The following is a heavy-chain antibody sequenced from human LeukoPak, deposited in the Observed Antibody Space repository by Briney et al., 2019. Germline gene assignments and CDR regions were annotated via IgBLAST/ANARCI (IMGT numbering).Heavy chain of an antibody. CDR2: INPNSGGT. D-gene: IGHD5-18*01. Sequence: APVKVSCKASGYTFTGYYMHWVRQAPGQGLEWMGWINPNSGGTNYAQKFQGRVTMTRDTSISTAYMELSRLRSDDTAVYYCARDRSYTAMDPYYYYMDVWGKGTTVTISS. CDR3: ARDRSYTAMDPYYYYMDV. J-gene: IGHJ6*03. V-gene: IGHV1-2*02. CDR1: GYTFTGYY.